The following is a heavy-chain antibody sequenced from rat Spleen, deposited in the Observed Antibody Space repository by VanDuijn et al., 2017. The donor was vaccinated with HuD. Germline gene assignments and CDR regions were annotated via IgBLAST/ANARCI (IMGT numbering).Heavy chain of an antibody. J-gene: IGHJ3*01. CDR2: ISYDGSST. Sequence: EVQLVESGGGLVQPGRSLKLSCAASGFTFSNYGMAWVCQAPTKGLEWVATISYDGSSTYYRDSVKGRFTISRDNAKSTLYLQMDSLRSEDTATYYCARPYSSYIYPNWFAYWGQGTLVTVSS. CDR3: ARPYSSYIYPNWFAY. V-gene: IGHV5-29*01. D-gene: IGHD1-2*01. CDR1: GFTFSNYG.